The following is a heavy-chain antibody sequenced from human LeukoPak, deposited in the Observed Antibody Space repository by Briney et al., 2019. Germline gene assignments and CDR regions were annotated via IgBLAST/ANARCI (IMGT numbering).Heavy chain of an antibody. CDR2: INGTGSTT. CDR3: CAGMDV. CDR1: GFIFGNYY. V-gene: IGHV3-23*01. J-gene: IGHJ6*02. Sequence: GGSLRLSCEASGFIFGNYYMSWVRQAPGKGLEWVAAINGTGSTTYHADSVKGRFTISRDNSKNTLYLQMSSLRSEDTATYYCCAGMDVWGQGTTVAVSS.